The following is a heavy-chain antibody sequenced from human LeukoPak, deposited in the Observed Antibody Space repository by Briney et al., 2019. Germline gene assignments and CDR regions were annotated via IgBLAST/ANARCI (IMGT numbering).Heavy chain of an antibody. CDR1: GDSFSSNSAA. V-gene: IGHV6-1*01. CDR3: ARDQTEIAVPDYYGMDV. CDR2: TYYRSKWYN. J-gene: IGHJ6*02. Sequence: SQTLSLTCAISGDSFSSNSAAWNWIRQSPSRGLEWLGRTYYRSKWYNDYAVSVKSRITINPDTSKNQFSLQLNSVTPEDTAVYYCARDQTEIAVPDYYGMDVWGQGTTVTVSS. D-gene: IGHD6-19*01.